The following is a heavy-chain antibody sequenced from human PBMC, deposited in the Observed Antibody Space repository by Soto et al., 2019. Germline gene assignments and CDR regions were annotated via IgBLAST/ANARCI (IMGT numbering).Heavy chain of an antibody. D-gene: IGHD3-22*01. CDR1: GFTFSSYA. CDR2: VSGSGGST. J-gene: IGHJ6*02. V-gene: IGHV3-23*01. Sequence: GGSLRLSCAASGFTFSSYAISWVRQAPEKGLEWVSAVSGSGGSTYYADHVKGRFTISRDNSKNTLYLQMNSLRAEDTAVYYCAVDSVITYYSGMDVWGQGTTVTVSS. CDR3: AVDSVITYYSGMDV.